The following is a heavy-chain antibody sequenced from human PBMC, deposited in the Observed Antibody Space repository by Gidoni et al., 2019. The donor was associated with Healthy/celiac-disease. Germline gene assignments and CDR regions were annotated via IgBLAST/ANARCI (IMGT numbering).Heavy chain of an antibody. J-gene: IGHJ4*02. D-gene: IGHD6-6*01. CDR1: GFTVSSYG. CDR3: AREEYSSSSGNFDY. Sequence: QVQLVESGGGVVQPGRSLRLSCAGSGFTVSSYGMQWVRQAPGKGLGGVAVIWYDGSNKYYADSVKGRFTISRDNSKNTLYLQMNSLRAEDTAVYYCAREEYSSSSGNFDYWGQGTLVTVSS. CDR2: IWYDGSNK. V-gene: IGHV3-33*01.